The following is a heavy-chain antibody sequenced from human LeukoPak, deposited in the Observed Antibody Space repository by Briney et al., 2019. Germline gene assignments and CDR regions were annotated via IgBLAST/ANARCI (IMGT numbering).Heavy chain of an antibody. CDR1: GFTFSSYG. V-gene: IGHV3-30*18. D-gene: IGHD3-3*01. CDR2: ISYDGSNK. CDR3: AKTYYDFWSGYYDY. Sequence: RGSLRLSCAASGFTFSSYGMHWVRQAPGKGLEWVAVISYDGSNKYYADSVKGRFTISRDNSKNTLYLQMNSLRAEYTAVYYCAKTYYDFWSGYYDYWGQGTLVTVSS. J-gene: IGHJ4*02.